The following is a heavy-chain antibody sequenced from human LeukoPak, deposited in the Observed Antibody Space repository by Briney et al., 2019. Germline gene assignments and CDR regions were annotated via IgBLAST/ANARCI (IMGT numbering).Heavy chain of an antibody. CDR3: ARTRYWDTAMNYYYYGMDV. Sequence: ASVKVSCKASGGTFSSYAISWVRQAPGQGLEWMGGIIPIFGTANYAQRFQGRVTITADESTSTAYMELSSLRSEDTAVYYCARTRYWDTAMNYYYYGMDVWGHGTTVTVSS. CDR1: GGTFSSYA. V-gene: IGHV1-69*13. D-gene: IGHD5-18*01. CDR2: IIPIFGTA. J-gene: IGHJ6*02.